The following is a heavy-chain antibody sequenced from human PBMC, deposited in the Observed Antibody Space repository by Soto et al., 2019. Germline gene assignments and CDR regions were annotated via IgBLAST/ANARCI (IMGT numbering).Heavy chain of an antibody. D-gene: IGHD3-22*01. J-gene: IGHJ5*02. CDR3: ARAPTMIVVAGWFDP. V-gene: IGHV1-69*13. CDR1: GVTFSSYA. CDR2: IIPIFGTA. Sequence: SVKVSCKASGVTFSSYAISWVRQAPGQGLEWMGGIIPIFGTANYAQKFQGRVTITADEYTSTAYMELSSLRSEDTAVYYCARAPTMIVVAGWFDPWGQGTLVTV.